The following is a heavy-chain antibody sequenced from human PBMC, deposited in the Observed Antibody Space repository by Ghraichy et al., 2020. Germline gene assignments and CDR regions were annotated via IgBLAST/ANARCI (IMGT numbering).Heavy chain of an antibody. CDR1: GDSVSSNSAA. CDR3: AREGGWVGATTFFDY. D-gene: IGHD1-26*01. J-gene: IGHJ4*02. V-gene: IGHV6-1*01. Sequence: SQTLSLTCVISGDSVSSNSAAWNWIRQSPSRGLEWLGRTYYRSKWYNDYAVSVKSRITINPDTSKNQFSLQLNSVTPEDTAVYYCAREGGWVGATTFFDYWGQGTLVTVSS. CDR2: TYYRSKWYN.